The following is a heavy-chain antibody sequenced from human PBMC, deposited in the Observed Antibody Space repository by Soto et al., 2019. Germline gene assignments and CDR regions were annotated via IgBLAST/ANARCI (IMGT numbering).Heavy chain of an antibody. CDR3: ARAGTATVFDY. V-gene: IGHV4-59*08. J-gene: IGHJ4*02. CDR2: FYYSGST. Sequence: QVQLRESGPGLVKPSETLSLTCSVSGGSITTYYWSWIRQLPGKGLEWIGYFYYSGSTNYNPSLKGRVTISPDTSKNQFSLRLTSVTAADTAVYFCARAGTATVFDYWGQGILVTVSS. D-gene: IGHD1-7*01. CDR1: GGSITTYY.